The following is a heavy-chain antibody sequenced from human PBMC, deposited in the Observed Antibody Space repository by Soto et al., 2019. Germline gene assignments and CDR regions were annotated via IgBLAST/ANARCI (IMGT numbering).Heavy chain of an antibody. CDR1: GYSFTSHW. Sequence: GESLKISCKGSGYSFTSHWIGWVRQMPGKGLEWMGIIYPGDSDTRYSPSFQGQVTISADKSISTAYLQWSSLKASDTAMYYCARPYCSSTSCYDYYYGMDVWGQGTTVTVSS. CDR3: ARPYCSSTSCYDYYYGMDV. J-gene: IGHJ6*02. D-gene: IGHD2-2*01. V-gene: IGHV5-51*01. CDR2: IYPGDSDT.